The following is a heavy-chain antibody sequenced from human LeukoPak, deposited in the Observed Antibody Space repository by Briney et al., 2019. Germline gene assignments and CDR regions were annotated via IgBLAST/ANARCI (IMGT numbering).Heavy chain of an antibody. J-gene: IGHJ6*02. D-gene: IGHD2-2*01. V-gene: IGHV3-13*01. CDR2: IGTAGET. CDR1: GFTFSSYD. CDR3: ARAGVPAAGGYYYGMDV. Sequence: AGGSLRLSCAASGFTFSSYDMGWVRHAKGKGMEWVSAIGTAGETYYPGSVKGRFTISRENAKNSLYLQMNSLRAGDTAVYYCARAGVPAAGGYYYGMDVWGQGTTVTVSS.